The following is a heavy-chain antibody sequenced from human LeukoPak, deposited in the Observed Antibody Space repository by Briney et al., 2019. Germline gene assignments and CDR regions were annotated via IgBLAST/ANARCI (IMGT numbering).Heavy chain of an antibody. CDR2: ISSSSSYI. CDR3: ARDGEWFDAFDI. V-gene: IGHV3-21*01. CDR1: GFTFSSYS. Sequence: GGSLRLSCAASGFTFSSYSMNWVRQAPGKGLEWVSSISSSSSYIYYADSVKGRFTISRDNAKNSLYLQMNSLRAEDTAVYYCARDGEWFDAFDIWGQGTMVTVSS. J-gene: IGHJ3*02. D-gene: IGHD3-3*01.